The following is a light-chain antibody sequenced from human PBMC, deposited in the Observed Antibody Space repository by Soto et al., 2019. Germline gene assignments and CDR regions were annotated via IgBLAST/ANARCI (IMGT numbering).Light chain of an antibody. CDR1: QSVSRSY. V-gene: IGKV3-20*01. CDR3: QQYGSSLFT. Sequence: EIVVTQSPGTLSLSPGERATLSCRASQSVSRSYLAWYQQKPGQAPRLLSYGASSRATGIPDRFSGSGSGTDFTLTISRLEPEDFAVYYCQQYGSSLFTFGPGTKVDIK. J-gene: IGKJ3*01. CDR2: GAS.